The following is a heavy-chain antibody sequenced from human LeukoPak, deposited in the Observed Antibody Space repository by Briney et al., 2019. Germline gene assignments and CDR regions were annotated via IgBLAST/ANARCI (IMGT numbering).Heavy chain of an antibody. J-gene: IGHJ5*02. Sequence: GASVKVSCKPSGYTFTTYGISWVRQSPGQGPKWMGWMSTYSGNTHYAQELQGRVTLTTDTSTSTAYMDLRSLRSDDTAVYYCARDGRGHWDTRIWYLGNWFDPWGQGTLVTVSS. CDR1: GYTFTTYG. V-gene: IGHV1-18*01. D-gene: IGHD6-13*01. CDR3: ARDGRGHWDTRIWYLGNWFDP. CDR2: MSTYSGNT.